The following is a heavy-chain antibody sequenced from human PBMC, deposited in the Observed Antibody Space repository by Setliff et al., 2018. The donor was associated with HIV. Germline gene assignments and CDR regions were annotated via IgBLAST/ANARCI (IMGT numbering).Heavy chain of an antibody. V-gene: IGHV4-4*08. CDR3: ARGGFTGVTTHFQH. CDR2: IYTSGDT. CDR1: GGSFSGYF. D-gene: IGHD4-17*01. J-gene: IGHJ1*01. Sequence: PSETLSLTCAVYGGSFSGYFWSWIRQSPGKGLEWIGYIYTSGDTNYNPSLKSRVTISADMSKNQFSLKLSSVTAADTAVYYCARGGFTGVTTHFQHWGRGTLVTVSS.